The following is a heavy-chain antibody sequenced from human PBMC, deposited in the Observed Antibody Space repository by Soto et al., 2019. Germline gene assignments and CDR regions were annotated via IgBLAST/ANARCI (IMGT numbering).Heavy chain of an antibody. CDR1: GFTFSTYW. CDR2: INRAGSST. V-gene: IGHV3-74*01. CDR3: ARGRNYGMDV. Sequence: GGSLRLSCAASGFTFSTYWMHWVRRAPGKGLVWVSGINRAGSSTSYADSVKGRFTISRDNAKNTLYLQMNGLRAEDTAVYYCARGRNYGMDVWGQGTTVTVSS. J-gene: IGHJ6*02.